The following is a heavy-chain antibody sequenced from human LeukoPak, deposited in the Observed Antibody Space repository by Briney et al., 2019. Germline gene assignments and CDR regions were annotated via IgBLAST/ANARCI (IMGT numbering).Heavy chain of an antibody. D-gene: IGHD5-12*01. J-gene: IGHJ4*02. CDR1: GFTFTPPW. CDR2: IKQDASQT. CDR3: ASYIMLATTYYFDY. V-gene: IGHV3-7*03. Sequence: GGSLRLSCAASGFTFTPPWMAWVRQAPGKGLEWVANIKQDASQTSYVDSVKGRFTVSRDNAKNSMYLQMNSLRAEDTAVNYCASYIMLATTYYFDYWGQGTLVTVSS.